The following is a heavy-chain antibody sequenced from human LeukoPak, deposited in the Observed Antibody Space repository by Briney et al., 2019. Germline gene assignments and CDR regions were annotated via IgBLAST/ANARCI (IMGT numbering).Heavy chain of an antibody. J-gene: IGHJ4*02. V-gene: IGHV3-7*03. CDR2: LNPDGTAK. D-gene: IGHD3-10*01. Sequence: GGSLRLSCVASGFTFSGGWLNWIRQPPGGGLQWVANLNPDGTAKRYVDSVKGRFTTSRDNAKASFYLQMNSLRAEDTAVYYCAKGHHHGSGSFWVWGQGTLVTVSS. CDR3: AKGHHHGSGSFWV. CDR1: GFTFSGGW.